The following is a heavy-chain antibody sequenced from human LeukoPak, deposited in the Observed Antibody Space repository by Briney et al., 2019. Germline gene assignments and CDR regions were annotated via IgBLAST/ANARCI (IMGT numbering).Heavy chain of an antibody. CDR1: GGSFGGYY. CDR3: ARRRGSSGVDY. V-gene: IGHV4-34*01. J-gene: IGHJ4*02. CDR2: INHSGST. D-gene: IGHD3-16*01. Sequence: SETLSLTCAVYGGSFGGYYWSWIRQPPGKGLEWIGEINHSGSTNYNPSLKSRVTISVDTSKNQFSLKLSSVTAADTAVYYCARRRGSSGVDYWGQGTLVTVSS.